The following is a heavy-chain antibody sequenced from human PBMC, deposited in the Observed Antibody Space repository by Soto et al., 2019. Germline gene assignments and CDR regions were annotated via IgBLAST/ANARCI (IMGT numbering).Heavy chain of an antibody. Sequence: QVQLVESGGGVVQPGRSLRLSCAASGFTFSSYAMHWVRQAPGKGLEWVAVISYDGSNKYYADSVKGRFTISRDNSKNTLYLQMNSLRAEDTAVYYCAREWTGYYYFDYWGQGTLVTVSS. V-gene: IGHV3-30-3*01. CDR2: ISYDGSNK. J-gene: IGHJ4*02. CDR3: AREWTGYYYFDY. D-gene: IGHD3-9*01. CDR1: GFTFSSYA.